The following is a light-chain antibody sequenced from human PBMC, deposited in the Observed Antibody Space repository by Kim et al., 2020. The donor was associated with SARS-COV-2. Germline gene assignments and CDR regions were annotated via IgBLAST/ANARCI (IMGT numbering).Light chain of an antibody. J-gene: IGLJ2*01. CDR3: AAWDDSMSGVV. V-gene: IGLV1-47*01. CDR1: SSSIGSNY. CDR2: RNN. Sequence: GQRVTITCPGSSSSIGSNYVYWSQQLPGTAPTLLIYRNNQRPSGVPDRFSGSKSGTSASLAISWLRSEDEAAYYCAAWDDSMSGVVFGGGTQLTVL.